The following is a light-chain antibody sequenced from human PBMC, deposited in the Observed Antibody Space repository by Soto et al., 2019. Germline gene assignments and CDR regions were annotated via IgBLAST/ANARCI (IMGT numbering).Light chain of an antibody. CDR1: SSDVGGYNY. Sequence: QSALTQPASVSGSPGQSITISCTGTSSDVGGYNYVSWYQQHPGTAPKLIIYEVSNRPSGVSNRFSGSKSGNTASLTISGLQVEDEDDYYCCSYTSGATLVVFGGGTKLTVL. CDR3: CSYTSGATLVV. J-gene: IGLJ2*01. V-gene: IGLV2-14*01. CDR2: EVS.